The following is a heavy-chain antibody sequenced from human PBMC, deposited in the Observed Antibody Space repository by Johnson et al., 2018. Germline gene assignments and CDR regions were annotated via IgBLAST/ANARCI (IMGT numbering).Heavy chain of an antibody. V-gene: IGHV5-51*01. D-gene: IGHD4-23*01. J-gene: IGHJ3*02. Sequence: SCTTYWIGWVRQMPGKGQEWMGIIYPGDSDIRYSPSFQGQVTISADKSISTAYLQWSSLKASDTAMYDRARLWVATDPFVIWGNGTMVTVSP. CDR2: IYPGDSDI. CDR3: ARLWVATDPFVI. CDR1: SCTTYW.